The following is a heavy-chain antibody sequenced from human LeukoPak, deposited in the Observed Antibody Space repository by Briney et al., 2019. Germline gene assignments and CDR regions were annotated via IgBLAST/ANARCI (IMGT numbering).Heavy chain of an antibody. Sequence: KPGGSLRLSCAASGFTFSDYYMSWIRQAPGKGLEWVSYISSSGSTIYYADSVKGRFTISRDNSKNMVYLQMNSLRAEDTAVYYCAKRDAQRISGSYFFDYWGQGTLVTVSS. CDR2: ISSSGSTI. J-gene: IGHJ4*02. V-gene: IGHV3-11*01. CDR3: AKRDAQRISGSYFFDY. D-gene: IGHD3-10*01. CDR1: GFTFSDYY.